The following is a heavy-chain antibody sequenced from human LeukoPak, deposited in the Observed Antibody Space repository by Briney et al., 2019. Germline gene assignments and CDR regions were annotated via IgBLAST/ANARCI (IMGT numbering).Heavy chain of an antibody. Sequence: GGSLTLSCAASGFTFSSYAMHWVHQAPGKGLEYVSAIGSNGGSTYYANSVKGRFTISRDNSKNTLYLQMGSLRAEDMAVYYCAASADYYDSSGYHPIDYWGQGTLVTVSS. CDR2: IGSNGGST. D-gene: IGHD3-22*01. J-gene: IGHJ4*02. CDR1: GFTFSSYA. CDR3: AASADYYDSSGYHPIDY. V-gene: IGHV3-64*01.